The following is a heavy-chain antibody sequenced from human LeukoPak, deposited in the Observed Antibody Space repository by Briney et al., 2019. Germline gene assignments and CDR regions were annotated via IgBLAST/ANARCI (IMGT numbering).Heavy chain of an antibody. D-gene: IGHD3-10*01. V-gene: IGHV4-39*07. CDR2: IYYSGST. CDR1: GDSISSSSYY. CDR3: ARHGVLTMVQGAPLPDY. J-gene: IGHJ4*02. Sequence: KSSETLSLTCTVSGDSISSSSYYWGWIRQPPGKGLEWIGTIYYSGSTYYNPSLKSRATISQDTSKNQFSLKLNSVTAADTAVYYCARHGVLTMVQGAPLPDYWGQGTLVTVSS.